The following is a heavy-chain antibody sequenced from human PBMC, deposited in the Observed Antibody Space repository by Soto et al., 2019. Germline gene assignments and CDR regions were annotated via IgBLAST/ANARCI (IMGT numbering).Heavy chain of an antibody. Sequence: QVQLQQWGAGLLKPSETLSLTCAVYGGSFSGYYWNWIRQPPGKGLEWIGEINHSGSTNYNPSLKSRVTISVDTSNNQFSLKLRSVTAADTAVYYCARGWGRRFDYWGQGTLVTVSS. J-gene: IGHJ4*02. D-gene: IGHD7-27*01. CDR2: INHSGST. CDR3: ARGWGRRFDY. CDR1: GGSFSGYY. V-gene: IGHV4-34*01.